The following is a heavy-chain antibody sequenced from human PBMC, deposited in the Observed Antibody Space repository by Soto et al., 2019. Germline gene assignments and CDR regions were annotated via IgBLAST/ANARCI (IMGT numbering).Heavy chain of an antibody. Sequence: SVMLSLTCCVAGFSISYSYYYLVWLSPSPGNRPEWIGSFFYTGFTSSNPSLESRVSVSVDTSKNQFSLKRSSVTAADTAVYYCATSPVLLCFGELLNLSYTTAFAIWGQGTTVPVSS. CDR1: GFSISYSYYY. V-gene: IGHV4-39*01. CDR2: FFYTGFT. CDR3: ATSPVLLCFGELLNLSYTTAFAI. J-gene: IGHJ3*02. D-gene: IGHD3-10*01.